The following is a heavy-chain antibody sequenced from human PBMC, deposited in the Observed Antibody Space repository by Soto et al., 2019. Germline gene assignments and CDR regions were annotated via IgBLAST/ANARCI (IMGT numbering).Heavy chain of an antibody. V-gene: IGHV3-33*01. Sequence: QVQLVESGGGVVQPGRSLRLSCAASGFTFSSYGMHWVRQAPGKGLGWVAVIWYDGSNKYYADSVKGRFTISRDNSKNTLYMQMNSLRAEDKAVYYCARLDTGYWGQGTLVTVSS. J-gene: IGHJ4*02. CDR3: ARLDTGY. CDR1: GFTFSSYG. D-gene: IGHD2-2*02. CDR2: IWYDGSNK.